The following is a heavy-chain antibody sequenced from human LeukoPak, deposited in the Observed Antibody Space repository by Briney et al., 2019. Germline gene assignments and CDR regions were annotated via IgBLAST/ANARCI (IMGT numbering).Heavy chain of an antibody. CDR3: AGARSSGNFDY. J-gene: IGHJ4*02. D-gene: IGHD6-19*01. CDR2: ISSSSSYI. Sequence: GGSLRLSCAASGFTFSSYSMNWVRQAPGKGLEWVSSISSSSSYIYYADSVKGRFTISRDNAKNSLYLQMNSLRAEDTAVYYCAGARSSGNFDYWGQGTLVTVSS. V-gene: IGHV3-21*01. CDR1: GFTFSSYS.